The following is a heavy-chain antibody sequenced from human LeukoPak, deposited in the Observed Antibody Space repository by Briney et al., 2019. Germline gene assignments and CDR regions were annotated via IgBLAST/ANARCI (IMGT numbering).Heavy chain of an antibody. J-gene: IGHJ4*02. CDR3: ASPYSGYDSLDY. D-gene: IGHD5-12*01. CDR1: GFTFSDYY. Sequence: PGGSLRLSCAASGFTFSDYYMSWIRQAPGKGLEWVSYISSSGSTIYYADSVKGRFTISRDNAKNSLYLQMNSMRAEDTAVDYFASPYSGYDSLDYWGQGTLVTVSS. CDR2: ISSSGSTI. V-gene: IGHV3-11*04.